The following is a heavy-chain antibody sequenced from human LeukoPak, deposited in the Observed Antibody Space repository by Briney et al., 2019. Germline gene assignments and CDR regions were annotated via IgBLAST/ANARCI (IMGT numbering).Heavy chain of an antibody. CDR1: GYTFTGYY. CDR2: INPNSGGT. CDR3: ARDLNKAGYSSSFGY. J-gene: IGHJ4*02. Sequence: ASVKVSCKASGYTFTGYYMHWVRQAPGQGLEWMGWINPNSGGTNYAQKFQGRVTMTRDTSISTAYMELSRLRSDDTAVYYCARDLNKAGYSSSFGYWGQGTLVTVSS. D-gene: IGHD6-13*01. V-gene: IGHV1-2*02.